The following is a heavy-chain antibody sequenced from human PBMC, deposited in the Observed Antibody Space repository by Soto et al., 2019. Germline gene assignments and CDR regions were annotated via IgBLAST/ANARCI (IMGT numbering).Heavy chain of an antibody. CDR1: QITFSNYY. CDR3: VGTHDRLDY. V-gene: IGHV3-21*06. J-gene: IGHJ4*02. Sequence: GGSLRLSCAASQITFSNYYMNWIRQAPGKGLEWVSSIASNGQTFYTDSVKGRFTISRDNAKNSLYLQMNSLRAEDTALYYCVGTHDRLDYWGQGTLVTVSS. D-gene: IGHD7-27*01. CDR2: IASNGQT.